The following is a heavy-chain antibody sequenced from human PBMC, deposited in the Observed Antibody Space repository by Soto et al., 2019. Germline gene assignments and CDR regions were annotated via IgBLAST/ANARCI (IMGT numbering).Heavy chain of an antibody. CDR3: LKGPYSSSTHYFDY. CDR2: IHSNGGRT. V-gene: IGHV3-64D*06. CDR1: RVIFRSYA. Sequence: GGSLRLSCSASRVIFRSYAMHWVRQPPGKGLEYVSTIHSNGGRTYYADSVKGRFTISRDNSKNTLFLQMSSLRADDTAVYYCLKGPYSSSTHYFDYWGQGTLVTVSS. D-gene: IGHD6-6*01. J-gene: IGHJ4*02.